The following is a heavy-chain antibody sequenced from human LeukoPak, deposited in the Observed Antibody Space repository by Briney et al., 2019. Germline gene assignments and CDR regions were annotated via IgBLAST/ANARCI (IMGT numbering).Heavy chain of an antibody. J-gene: IGHJ3*02. CDR2: ITNSGGRT. V-gene: IGHV3-23*01. D-gene: IGHD2-21*01. Sequence: GGSLRLSCAASGFTFSNYPMTWVRQAPGKGLEWVSTITNSGGRTYYADSVKGRFTISRDNAKNSLYLQMNRLRVEDTAVYYCAREPIVVVIDRDAFDIWGQGTMVTVSS. CDR3: AREPIVVVIDRDAFDI. CDR1: GFTFSNYP.